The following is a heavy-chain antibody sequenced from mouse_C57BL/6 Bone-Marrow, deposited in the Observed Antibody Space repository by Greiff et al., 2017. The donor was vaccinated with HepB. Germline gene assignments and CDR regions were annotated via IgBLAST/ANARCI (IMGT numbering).Heavy chain of an antibody. J-gene: IGHJ4*01. D-gene: IGHD4-1*01. Sequence: EVQLQESGGGLVQPGGSMKLSCVTSGFTFSNYWMNWVGQSAEKGLEWVAQIRLKSDNYATHYAESVKGRFTISSDDSKSSVYLQMNNLRAEETGIYYCTLPSGSYWGQGTSVTVSS. CDR3: TLPSGSY. V-gene: IGHV6-3*01. CDR2: IRLKSDNYAT. CDR1: GFTFSNYW.